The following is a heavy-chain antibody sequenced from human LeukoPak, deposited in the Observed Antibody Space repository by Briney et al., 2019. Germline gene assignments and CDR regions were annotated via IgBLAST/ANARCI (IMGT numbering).Heavy chain of an antibody. V-gene: IGHV3-21*01. Sequence: GGSLRLSCTASGFTFNTYSMNWVRQAPGEGLEWVASISDRGSYIYYTDSVKGRFTITRDNAKNSLYLQMNSLRADDTAVYYCANHLACGSTSCPSFDDWGQGTLVTVSS. D-gene: IGHD2-2*01. CDR3: ANHLACGSTSCPSFDD. CDR2: ISDRGSYI. CDR1: GFTFNTYS. J-gene: IGHJ4*02.